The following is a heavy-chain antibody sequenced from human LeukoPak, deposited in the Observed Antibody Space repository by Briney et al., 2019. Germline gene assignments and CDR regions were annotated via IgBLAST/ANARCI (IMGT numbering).Heavy chain of an antibody. Sequence: GGFLRLSCAASGFSFSDYAMSWVRQAPGKGLEWVSAISGSGGSGIYYADSVQGRFTISRDNSKNTLYLQMNSLRVEDTAIYYCARKGQGSNWAAEYFQNWGQGTLVTVSS. V-gene: IGHV3-23*01. CDR3: ARKGQGSNWAAEYFQN. CDR1: GFSFSDYA. J-gene: IGHJ1*01. D-gene: IGHD6-13*01. CDR2: ISGSGGSGI.